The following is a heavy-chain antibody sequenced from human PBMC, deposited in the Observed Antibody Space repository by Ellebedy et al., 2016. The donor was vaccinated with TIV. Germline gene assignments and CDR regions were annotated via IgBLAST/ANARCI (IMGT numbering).Heavy chain of an antibody. Sequence: GESLKISCEASGFTFSNHGMNWVRQAPGKGLEWVSAISGSGGTTFYADSVKGRFTISRDNSRKILFLQMNSLRAEDTAVYYCAKTLIIMRLVVITPYFDYWGQGTLVTVSS. CDR3: AKTLIIMRLVVITPYFDY. CDR2: ISGSGGTT. V-gene: IGHV3-23*01. J-gene: IGHJ4*02. D-gene: IGHD3-22*01. CDR1: GFTFSNHG.